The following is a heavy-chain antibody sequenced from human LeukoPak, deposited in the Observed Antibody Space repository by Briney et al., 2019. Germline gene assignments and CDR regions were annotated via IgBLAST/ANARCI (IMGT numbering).Heavy chain of an antibody. CDR1: GGSISSSSYY. D-gene: IGHD5-24*01. Sequence: SETLSLTCTVSGGSISSSSYYWGWIRQPPGKGLEWIGYIYYSGSTNYNPSLKSRVIMSIDTSKNQFSLKLSSVTAADTAVYYCARQGGWLQYLVHWGQGALVTVSS. CDR2: IYYSGST. CDR3: ARQGGWLQYLVH. V-gene: IGHV4-61*05. J-gene: IGHJ4*02.